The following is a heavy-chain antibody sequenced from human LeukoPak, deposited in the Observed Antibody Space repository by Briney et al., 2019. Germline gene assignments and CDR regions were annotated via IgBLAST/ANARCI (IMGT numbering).Heavy chain of an antibody. D-gene: IGHD3-10*01. J-gene: IGHJ4*02. Sequence: SQTLSLTCGVSGASINNGGYSWSWIRQPPGKGLEWTGHISHSGSTYYNPSLKSRVTISVDTSKNQFSLKLSSVTAADTAVYYCARVIRDSLYGSGSKDFDYWGQGTLVTVSS. CDR1: GASINNGGYS. CDR2: ISHSGST. V-gene: IGHV4-30-2*01. CDR3: ARVIRDSLYGSGSKDFDY.